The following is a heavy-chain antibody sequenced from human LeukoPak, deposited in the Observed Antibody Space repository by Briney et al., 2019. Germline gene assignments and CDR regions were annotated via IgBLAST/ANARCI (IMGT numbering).Heavy chain of an antibody. CDR1: GFSISGYW. V-gene: IGHV3-7*01. CDR3: ARDGGTDWSDP. J-gene: IGHJ5*02. Sequence: GGSLRLSCAASGFSISGYWMSWVRQAPGKGLEWVANIRQDGGVKTYVDSVKGRFTISRDNAKNSLYLQMDSLRVEDTAMYYGARDGGTDWSDPWGQGTLVTVSS. D-gene: IGHD3-16*01. CDR2: IRQDGGVK.